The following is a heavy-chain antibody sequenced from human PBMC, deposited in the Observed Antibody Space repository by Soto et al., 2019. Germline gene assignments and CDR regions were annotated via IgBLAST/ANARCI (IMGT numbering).Heavy chain of an antibody. CDR1: GGSISSYY. V-gene: IGHV4-59*01. J-gene: IGHJ3*02. Sequence: PSETLSLTCTVSGGSISSYYWSWIRQPPGKGLEWIGYIYYSGCTNYNPSLKSRVTISVDTSKNQFSLKLSSVTAADTAVYYCARFDRNAFDIWGQGTMVTVSS. CDR3: ARFDRNAFDI. D-gene: IGHD3-9*01. CDR2: IYYSGCT.